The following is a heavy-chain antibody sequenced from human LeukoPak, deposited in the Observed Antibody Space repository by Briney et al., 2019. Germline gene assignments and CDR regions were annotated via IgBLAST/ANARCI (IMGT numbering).Heavy chain of an antibody. V-gene: IGHV4-34*01. J-gene: IGHJ5*02. CDR1: GFTVSSNS. CDR3: ARGTPLGLPFDP. Sequence: GSLRLSCTVSGFTVSSNSMSWVRQAPGKGLEWIGEINHSGSTNYNPSLKSRVTISVDTSKNQFSLKLSSVTAADTAIYYCARGTPLGLPFDPWGQGTLVTVSS. CDR2: INHSGST. D-gene: IGHD3-16*01.